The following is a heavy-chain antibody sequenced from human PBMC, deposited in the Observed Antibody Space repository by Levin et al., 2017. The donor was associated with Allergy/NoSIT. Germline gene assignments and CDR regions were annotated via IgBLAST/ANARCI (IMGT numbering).Heavy chain of an antibody. J-gene: IGHJ4*02. V-gene: IGHV4-39*07. CDR3: ARELGRSGYFDY. D-gene: IGHD2-15*01. Sequence: SETLSLTCTVSGASIRSSNYYWGWIRQPPGTGLEWIGCIYYSGIADYSPSLKSRVTFSVDTSKNQFSLKLTSVTAADTAVYYCARELGRSGYFDYWGQGTLATVSS. CDR1: GASIRSSNYY. CDR2: IYYSGIA.